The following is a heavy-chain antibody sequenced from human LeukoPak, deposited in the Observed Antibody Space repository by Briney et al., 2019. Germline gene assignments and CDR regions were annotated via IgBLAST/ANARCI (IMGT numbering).Heavy chain of an antibody. D-gene: IGHD3-22*01. V-gene: IGHV1-2*02. J-gene: IGHJ3*02. Sequence: GASVKVSCKASGYTFTGYYMHWVRQAPGQGLEWMGWINPNSGGTNYAQKFQGRVTMTRNTSISTAYMELSSLRSEDTAVYYCARGYDNTLGAFDIWGQGTMVTVSS. CDR2: INPNSGGT. CDR1: GYTFTGYY. CDR3: ARGYDNTLGAFDI.